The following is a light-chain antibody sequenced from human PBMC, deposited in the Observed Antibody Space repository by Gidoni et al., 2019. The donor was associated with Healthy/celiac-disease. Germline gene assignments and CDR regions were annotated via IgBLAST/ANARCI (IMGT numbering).Light chain of an antibody. CDR1: QSVSSY. V-gene: IGKV3-11*01. CDR2: DAS. Sequence: EIVLTQSRATLSLSPGERATLYCRASQSVSSYLAWYQQKPGQAPRLLIHDASNRATGIPARFSGSGSGTDFTLTISILEPEDFAVYSCQQRSNWPPLTFGGGTKVEIK. J-gene: IGKJ4*01. CDR3: QQRSNWPPLT.